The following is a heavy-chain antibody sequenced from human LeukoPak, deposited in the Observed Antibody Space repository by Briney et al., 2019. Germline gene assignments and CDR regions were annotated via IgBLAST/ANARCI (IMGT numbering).Heavy chain of an antibody. V-gene: IGHV5-51*01. J-gene: IGHJ4*02. CDR3: ARQFTFGGIIAGADY. CDR2: IYPGDSDT. Sequence: KRGESLKISCKGSAYTFTSYWIGWVRQMPGKGLEWLGIIYPGDSDTRYNPAFQGQVTTSVDRSISTAYLQWDSLKASDTAMYYCARQFTFGGIIAGADYWGQGTLVTVSS. CDR1: AYTFTSYW. D-gene: IGHD3-16*02.